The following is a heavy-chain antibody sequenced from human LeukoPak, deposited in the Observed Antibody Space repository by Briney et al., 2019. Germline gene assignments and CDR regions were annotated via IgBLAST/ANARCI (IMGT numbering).Heavy chain of an antibody. D-gene: IGHD6-13*01. CDR1: GYTFTSYG. J-gene: IGHJ4*02. Sequence: WASVKVSCKASGYTFTSYGISWVRQAPGQGLEWMGWISAYNGNTNYAQKLQGRVTMTTDTSTSTAYMELRSLRSDDTAVYYCARDFTPRIAAAGTPFDYWGQGTLVTVSS. CDR2: ISAYNGNT. V-gene: IGHV1-18*01. CDR3: ARDFTPRIAAAGTPFDY.